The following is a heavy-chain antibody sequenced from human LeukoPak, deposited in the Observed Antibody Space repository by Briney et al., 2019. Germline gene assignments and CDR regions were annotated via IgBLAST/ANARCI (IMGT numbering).Heavy chain of an antibody. J-gene: IGHJ5*02. V-gene: IGHV1-69*13. CDR3: ASHYDSSGYPNP. D-gene: IGHD3-22*01. CDR1: GDTFSSYA. CDR2: IIPIFGTA. Sequence: SVKVSCKASGDTFSSYAISWVRQAPGQGLEWMGGIIPIFGTANYAQKFQGRVTITADESTSTAYMELSSLRSEDTAVYYCASHYDSSGYPNPWGQGTLVTVSS.